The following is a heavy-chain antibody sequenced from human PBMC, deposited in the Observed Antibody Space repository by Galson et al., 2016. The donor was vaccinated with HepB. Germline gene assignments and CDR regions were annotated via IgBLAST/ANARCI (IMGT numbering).Heavy chain of an antibody. Sequence: SLRLSCAASGFTFSSYGMHWVRQAPGKGLEWVAVIWYDGSNKYYVDSVKGRFTISRDNSKNTVYLQMSSLRAEDTAVYYCVKDVRGTYSLDYWGQGTLVTVSS. J-gene: IGHJ4*02. V-gene: IGHV3-33*06. D-gene: IGHD1-26*01. CDR1: GFTFSSYG. CDR2: IWYDGSNK. CDR3: VKDVRGTYSLDY.